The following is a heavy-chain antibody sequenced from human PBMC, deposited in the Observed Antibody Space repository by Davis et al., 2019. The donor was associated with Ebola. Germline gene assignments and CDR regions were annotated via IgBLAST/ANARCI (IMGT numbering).Heavy chain of an antibody. D-gene: IGHD5-18*01. J-gene: IGHJ4*02. V-gene: IGHV1-3*01. CDR1: GYTFTSYA. CDR3: ARVVGYSYGYEVYSLDY. Sequence: AASVKVSCKASGYTFTSYAMHWVRQAPGQRPEWMGWINAGNGNTKYSQKFQGRVTITRDTSASTAYMELSSLRSEDTAVYYCARVVGYSYGYEVYSLDYWGQGTLVTVSS. CDR2: INAGNGNT.